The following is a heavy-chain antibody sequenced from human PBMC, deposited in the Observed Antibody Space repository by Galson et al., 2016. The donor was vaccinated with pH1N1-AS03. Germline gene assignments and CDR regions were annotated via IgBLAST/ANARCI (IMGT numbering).Heavy chain of an antibody. CDR1: GFTFDDYA. V-gene: IGHV3-9*01. Sequence: SLRLSCAASGFTFDDYAMHWVRLAPGKGLEWVSGITWNSDSIGYADSVKGRFTISRDNAQNSLYLQMNSLRSDDTALYYSTALYFWGQGTLVTVAS. CDR3: TALYF. CDR2: ITWNSDSI. J-gene: IGHJ4*02.